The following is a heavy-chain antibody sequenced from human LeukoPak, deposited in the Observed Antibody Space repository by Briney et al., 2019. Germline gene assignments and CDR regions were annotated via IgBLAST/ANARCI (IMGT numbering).Heavy chain of an antibody. CDR3: TRFGSDDGEYAY. CDR1: GFTFSGSA. CDR2: IRSKANNYAT. J-gene: IGHJ4*02. Sequence: GGSLRLSCAASGFTFSGSAMHWVRQASGKGLEWVGRIRSKANNYATAYAASVEGRFTISRDDSKNTAYLQLNSLKTEDTAVYYCTRFGSDDGEYAYWGQGTLVTVSS. D-gene: IGHD1-1*01. V-gene: IGHV3-73*01.